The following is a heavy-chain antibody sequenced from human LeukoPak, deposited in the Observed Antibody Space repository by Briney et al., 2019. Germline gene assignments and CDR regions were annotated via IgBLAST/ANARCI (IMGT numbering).Heavy chain of an antibody. V-gene: IGHV1-8*03. CDR3: AREDSTRLFDY. CDR2: MNPNSGNT. J-gene: IGHJ4*02. D-gene: IGHD2-15*01. Sequence: ASVKVSCKASGYTFTSYDINWVRQATGQGLEWMGWMNPNSGNTGYAQKFQGRVTITRNTSISPAYMELSSLRSEDTAVYYCAREDSTRLFDYWGQGTLVTVSS. CDR1: GYTFTSYD.